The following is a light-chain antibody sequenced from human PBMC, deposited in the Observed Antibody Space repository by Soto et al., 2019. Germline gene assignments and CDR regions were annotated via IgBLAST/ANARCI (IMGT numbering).Light chain of an antibody. CDR3: QQYDIATG. CDR2: AAS. J-gene: IGKJ4*01. CDR1: ESVSTN. Sequence: EVVMTQSPASLSVSPGERATLSCRASESVSTNLAWYRQKPGQPPRLLIYAASTRATGVPARFSGSGSGTEFTLTISSLQSVDFAVYYCQQYDIATGFGGGTKV. V-gene: IGKV3-15*01.